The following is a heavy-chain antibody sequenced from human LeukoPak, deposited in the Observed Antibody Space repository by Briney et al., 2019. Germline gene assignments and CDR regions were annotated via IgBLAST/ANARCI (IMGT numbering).Heavy chain of an antibody. Sequence: ASVTVSCTASAYTLTYCCITWVRQAPGHGLEWMGWINVNNGNTDHAHKFQGRVTLTTDTSTATAYVELTSLRSDDTAVYYCARDRGSAASGAFFDPWGRGSLVIVSS. D-gene: IGHD1-26*01. V-gene: IGHV1-18*01. CDR2: INVNNGNT. CDR3: ARDRGSAASGAFFDP. CDR1: AYTLTYCC. J-gene: IGHJ2*01.